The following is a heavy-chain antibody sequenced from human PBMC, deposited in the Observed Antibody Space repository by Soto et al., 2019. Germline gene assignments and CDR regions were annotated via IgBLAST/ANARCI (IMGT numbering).Heavy chain of an antibody. V-gene: IGHV3-48*01. CDR3: ATLGYCSGGSCYVGRGGYYYYYMDV. Sequence: EVQLVESGGGLVQPGGSLRLSCAASGFTFSSYSMNWVRQAPGKGLEWVSYISSSSSTIYYADSVQGRFTISRDNAKNTLYLQRNSLRAEDTAVYYCATLGYCSGGSCYVGRGGYYYYYMDVWGKGTTVTVSS. J-gene: IGHJ6*03. D-gene: IGHD2-15*01. CDR1: GFTFSSYS. CDR2: ISSSSSTI.